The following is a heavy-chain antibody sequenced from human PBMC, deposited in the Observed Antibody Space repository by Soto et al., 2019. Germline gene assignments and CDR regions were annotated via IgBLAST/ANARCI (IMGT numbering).Heavy chain of an antibody. CDR1: GGSISSDSFY. D-gene: IGHD2-15*01. V-gene: IGHV4-39*01. J-gene: IGHJ6*02. CDR3: ARNQPQRYCSGGTCRPAYGMDV. Sequence: SETLSLTCTVSGGSISSDSFYWAWIRQPPGKGLEWIGIIYYSGDTYYNPSLAGRLTMSVDTSNQFSLMLRSVTAADTALYYCARNQPQRYCSGGTCRPAYGMDVWGQGTTVTVSS. CDR2: IYYSGDT.